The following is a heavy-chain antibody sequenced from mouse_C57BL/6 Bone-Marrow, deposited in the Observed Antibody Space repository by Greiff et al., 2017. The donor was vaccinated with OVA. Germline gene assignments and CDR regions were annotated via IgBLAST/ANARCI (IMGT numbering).Heavy chain of an antibody. CDR2: INPSNGGT. CDR3: ARGIGIPITTVGFDY. V-gene: IGHV1-53*01. Sequence: QVQLKQPGTELVKPGASVKLSCKASGYTFTSYWMHWVKQRPGQGLEWIGNINPSNGGTNYNEKFKSKATLTVDKSSSTAYMQLSSLTSEDSAVYYCARGIGIPITTVGFDYWGQGTTLTVSS. J-gene: IGHJ2*01. CDR1: GYTFTSYW. D-gene: IGHD1-1*01.